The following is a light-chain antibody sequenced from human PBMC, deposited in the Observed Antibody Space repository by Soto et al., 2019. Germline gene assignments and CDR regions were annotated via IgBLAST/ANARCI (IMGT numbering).Light chain of an antibody. Sequence: QSALTQPASVSGSPGQSITISCTGTSSDVGSYNLVSWYQQHPGKVPKLMIFEVSKRPSGVSNRFSGSKSGDTASLTISGLQAEDEADYYCCSYAGSSTFYVFGPGTKVTVL. CDR3: CSYAGSSTFYV. V-gene: IGLV2-23*02. J-gene: IGLJ1*01. CDR2: EVS. CDR1: SSDVGSYNL.